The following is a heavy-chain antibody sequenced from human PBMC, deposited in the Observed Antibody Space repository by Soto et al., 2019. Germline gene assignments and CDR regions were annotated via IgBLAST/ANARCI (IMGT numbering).Heavy chain of an antibody. J-gene: IGHJ4*02. CDR1: GGSISSSSYY. Sequence: SETLSLTCTVSGGSISSSSYYWGWIRQPPGKGLEWIGSIYYSGSTYYNPSLKSRVTISVDTSKNPFSLKLSSVTAADTAVYYCARRRGNWNYDFDYWGQGTLVTVSS. V-gene: IGHV4-39*01. D-gene: IGHD1-7*01. CDR3: ARRRGNWNYDFDY. CDR2: IYYSGST.